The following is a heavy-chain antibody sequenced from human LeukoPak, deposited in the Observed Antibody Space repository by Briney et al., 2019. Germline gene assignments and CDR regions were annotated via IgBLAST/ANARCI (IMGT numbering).Heavy chain of an antibody. CDR2: VDGSGVNT. CDR3: AKAGSGTYYDY. D-gene: IGHD1-26*01. V-gene: IGHV3-23*01. J-gene: IGHJ4*02. CDR1: GFTFSNAY. Sequence: GGSLRLSCVASGFTFSNAYMNWVRQAPGKGLEWVSAVDGSGVNTNYADSVKGRFTISRDNSKNTLSLQMNSLRAEDTAIYYCAKAGSGTYYDYWGQGTLVTVSS.